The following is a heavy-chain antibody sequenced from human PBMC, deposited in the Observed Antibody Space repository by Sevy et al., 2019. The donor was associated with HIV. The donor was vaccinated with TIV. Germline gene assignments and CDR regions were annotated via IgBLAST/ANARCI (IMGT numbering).Heavy chain of an antibody. D-gene: IGHD3-3*01. CDR2: IFHTGKT. J-gene: IGHJ4*02. CDR3: AKIYDY. CDR1: GCSISKIGNY. Sequence: SETLSLTCSVSGCSISKIGNYWGRVRQRPGERREGIGDIFHTGKTNYNPSLKSRVTISLDTSKNQFPLKLSSVTAADTAVYYCAKIYDYWGPGALVTVSS. V-gene: IGHV4-39*01.